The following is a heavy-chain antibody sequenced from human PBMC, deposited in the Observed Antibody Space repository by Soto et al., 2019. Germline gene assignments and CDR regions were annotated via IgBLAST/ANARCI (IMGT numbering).Heavy chain of an antibody. CDR2: ISSTSGYI. V-gene: IGHV3-21*01. CDR3: ARKGNHYDIDTYYRFDY. J-gene: IGHJ4*02. Sequence: EVQLVESGGGLVKPGGSLRLSCAASGFTLSSYSMNWVRQAPGKGLEWVSSISSTSGYIYHADSVRGRFTISRDNAKNSLYLQMNSLRAEDTAVYYCARKGNHYDIDTYYRFDYWGQGTLVTVSS. D-gene: IGHD3-22*01. CDR1: GFTLSSYS.